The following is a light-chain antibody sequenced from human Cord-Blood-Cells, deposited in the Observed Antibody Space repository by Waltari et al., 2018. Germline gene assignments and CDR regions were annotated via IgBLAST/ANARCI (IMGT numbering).Light chain of an antibody. CDR2: DAS. CDR3: QQYDNLPLT. J-gene: IGKJ4*01. CDR1: QDISNY. Sequence: DIQMTQSPSSLSASVGDRVTITCQASQDISNYLNWNQQKPGKAPKLRIYDASNLETGVPARFSGSGSGTDFTFTISSLQPEDIATYYCQQYDNLPLTFGGGTKVEIK. V-gene: IGKV1-33*01.